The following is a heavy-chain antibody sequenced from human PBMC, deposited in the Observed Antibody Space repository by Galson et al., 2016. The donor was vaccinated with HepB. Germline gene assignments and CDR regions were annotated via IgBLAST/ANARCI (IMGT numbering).Heavy chain of an antibody. CDR2: MNYNGNT. D-gene: IGHD6-19*01. Sequence: SETLSLTCSVSGTSISSSRHYWGWVRQAPGKGLEWIGTMNYNGNTYYNPSLKSRVTMAVDTAKNQFSLRLNSVTAADTAVYYCARHGSGGGQWLVTWFFDLWGRGTLVAVSS. V-gene: IGHV4-39*01. CDR3: ARHGSGGGQWLVTWFFDL. CDR1: GTSISSSRHY. J-gene: IGHJ2*01.